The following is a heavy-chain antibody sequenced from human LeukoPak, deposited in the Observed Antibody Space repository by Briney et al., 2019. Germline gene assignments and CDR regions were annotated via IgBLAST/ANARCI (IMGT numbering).Heavy chain of an antibody. D-gene: IGHD4-11*01. V-gene: IGHV3-7*01. J-gene: IGHJ4*02. CDR2: LNKDESEE. CDR3: VWDRGYSTFHF. CDR1: GFTFTSYW. Sequence: GGSLRLSCAASGFTFTSYWMSWVRQAPGKGVEWVADLNKDESEENFVDSVKGGFSIYRDNAKRSVFLQMSSLRAEDTAMYFCVWDRGYSTFHFWGQGTLVTVSS.